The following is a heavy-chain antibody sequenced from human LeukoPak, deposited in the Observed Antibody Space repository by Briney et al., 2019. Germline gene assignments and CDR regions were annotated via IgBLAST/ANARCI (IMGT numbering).Heavy chain of an antibody. Sequence: GGSLRLSCAASGFTFSSYEMNWVRQAPGKGLEWVSYISSSGSTIYYAVSVKGRVTISRDNAKNSLYMQMNSLRAEATAVYYCARDSDDYVWGSYRRDAFDIWGQGTMVTVSS. CDR2: ISSSGSTI. J-gene: IGHJ3*02. CDR1: GFTFSSYE. V-gene: IGHV3-48*03. D-gene: IGHD3-16*02. CDR3: ARDSDDYVWGSYRRDAFDI.